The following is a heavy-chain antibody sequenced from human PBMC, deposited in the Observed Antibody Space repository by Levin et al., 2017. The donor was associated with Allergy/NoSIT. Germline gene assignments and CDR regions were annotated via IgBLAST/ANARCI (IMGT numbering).Heavy chain of an antibody. CDR2: TYYRSKWYN. J-gene: IGHJ4*02. Sequence: SQTLSLTCAIPGDSVSSNSAAWNWIRQSPSRGLEWLGRTYYRSKWYNDYAVSVKSRITINPDTSKNQFSLQLNSVTPEDTAVYYCARQNVGTYYDFWSGYYATVYYFDYWGQGTLVTVSS. CDR3: ARQNVGTYYDFWSGYYATVYYFDY. CDR1: GDSVSSNSAA. V-gene: IGHV6-1*01. D-gene: IGHD3-3*01.